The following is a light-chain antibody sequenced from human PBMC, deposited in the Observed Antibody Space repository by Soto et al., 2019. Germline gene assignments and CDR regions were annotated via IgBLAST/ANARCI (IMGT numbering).Light chain of an antibody. CDR2: GNS. Sequence: QSVLTQPPSVSGAPGQRVTISCTGSSSNIGAGYDVHWYQQLPGTAPKLLIYGNSNRPSGVPDRFSGSKSGTSASLVITGLRAEDEADYYCQSYDRSLSGGVFGGGTKLTVL. J-gene: IGLJ3*02. CDR3: QSYDRSLSGGV. CDR1: SSNIGAGYD. V-gene: IGLV1-40*01.